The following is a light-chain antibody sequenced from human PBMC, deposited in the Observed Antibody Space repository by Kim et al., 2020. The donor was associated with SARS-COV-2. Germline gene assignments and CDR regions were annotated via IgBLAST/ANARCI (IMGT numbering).Light chain of an antibody. Sequence: ERATINCKSSQRLLYSSNNRNYLAWYQQKPGQPPKLLIYWASTRESGVPDRFSGSGSGTDFTLTISSLQAEDVAFYYCQQYYSTCTFGQGTKLEI. J-gene: IGKJ2*02. CDR2: WAS. CDR3: QQYYSTCT. V-gene: IGKV4-1*01. CDR1: QRLLYSSNNRNY.